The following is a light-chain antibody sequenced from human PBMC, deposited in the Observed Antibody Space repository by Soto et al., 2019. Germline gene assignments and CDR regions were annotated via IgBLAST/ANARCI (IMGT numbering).Light chain of an antibody. CDR2: DAS. CDR1: QSVSNH. V-gene: IGKV3-11*01. CDR3: QQRSLWPLT. J-gene: IGKJ4*01. Sequence: PGERATLSCRATQSVSNHLAWYQHRPGQAPRLLIYDASNRATDIPARFSGSGSGTDFTLTISSLEPEDSAVYYCQQRSLWPLTFGGGTKVEFK.